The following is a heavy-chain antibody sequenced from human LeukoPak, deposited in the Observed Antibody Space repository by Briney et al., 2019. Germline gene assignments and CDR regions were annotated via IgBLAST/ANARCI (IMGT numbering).Heavy chain of an antibody. V-gene: IGHV3-23*01. CDR3: AKDRGHCINGVCHNYYYMDV. CDR2: ISGGGGTT. D-gene: IGHD2-8*01. J-gene: IGHJ6*03. Sequence: GGSLRLSCAASGFTVSSYAMTWVRQAPGKGLEWVSTISGGGGTTDYADSVKGRFTISRDNSKNTLYLQINSLRAEDTAVYYCAKDRGHCINGVCHNYYYMDVWGTGTTVTVSS. CDR1: GFTVSSYA.